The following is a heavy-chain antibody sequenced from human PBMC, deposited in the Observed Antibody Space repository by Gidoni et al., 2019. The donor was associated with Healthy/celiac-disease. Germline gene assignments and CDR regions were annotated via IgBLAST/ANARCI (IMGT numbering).Heavy chain of an antibody. CDR2: INHSGST. D-gene: IGHD6-13*01. J-gene: IGHJ5*02. CDR3: ARGGLYSSSWYNIRSGGWFDP. V-gene: IGHV4-34*01. Sequence: QVQLQQWGAGLLKPSETLSLTCAVYGGSFSGYYWSWIRQPPGKGLEWIGEINHSGSTNYNPSLKSRVTISVDTSKNQFSLKLSSVTAADTAVYYCARGGLYSSSWYNIRSGGWFDPWGQGTLVTVSS. CDR1: GGSFSGYY.